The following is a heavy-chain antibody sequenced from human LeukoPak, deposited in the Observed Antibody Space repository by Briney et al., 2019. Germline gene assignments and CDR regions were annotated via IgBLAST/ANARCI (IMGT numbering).Heavy chain of an antibody. V-gene: IGHV3-74*01. D-gene: IGHD3-10*01. Sequence: GGSLRLSCVASGFTFSAYCMHWVRQGPEKGLEWVSRICPDGSVVNHADSVKGRFTTSRDNAKNTVFLQMNSLRVGATAVYYCVRDLREADHWGLGTLVTVSS. CDR1: GFTFSAYC. CDR2: ICPDGSVV. J-gene: IGHJ4*02. CDR3: VRDLREADH.